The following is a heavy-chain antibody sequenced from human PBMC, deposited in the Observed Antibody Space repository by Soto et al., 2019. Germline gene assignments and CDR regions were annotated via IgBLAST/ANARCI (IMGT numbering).Heavy chain of an antibody. V-gene: IGHV5-10-1*01. J-gene: IGHJ4*02. Sequence: GESLKISCKGSGYSFTSYWIIWVRQMPGKGLEWMGRIDPSDSYTNYSPSFQGHVTISADKSISTAYLQWSSLKASDTAMYYCARHLIAARPFDYWGQGTLVTVSS. CDR1: GYSFTSYW. CDR2: IDPSDSYT. D-gene: IGHD6-6*01. CDR3: ARHLIAARPFDY.